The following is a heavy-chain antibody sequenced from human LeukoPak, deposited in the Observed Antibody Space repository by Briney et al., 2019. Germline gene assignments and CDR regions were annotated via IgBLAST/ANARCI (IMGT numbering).Heavy chain of an antibody. Sequence: GGSLRLSRAASGFTFSSYWMSWVRQAPGKGLEWVANIKQDGSEKYYVDSVKGRFTISRDNAKNSLYLQMNSLRAEDTAVYYCARDQEWELMPLDVWGKGTTVTVSS. V-gene: IGHV3-7*01. CDR1: GFTFSSYW. D-gene: IGHD1-26*01. CDR3: ARDQEWELMPLDV. CDR2: IKQDGSEK. J-gene: IGHJ6*04.